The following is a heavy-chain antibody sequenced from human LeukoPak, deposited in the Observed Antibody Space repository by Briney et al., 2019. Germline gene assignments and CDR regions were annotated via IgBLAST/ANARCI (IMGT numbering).Heavy chain of an antibody. J-gene: IGHJ4*02. D-gene: IGHD2-8*01. CDR3: ARTLQKEWYFDY. CDR2: ISSSSSYI. CDR1: GFTFSSYS. V-gene: IGHV3-21*01. Sequence: PGGSLRLSCAASGFTFSSYSMNWVRQAPGKGLEWVSSISSSSSYIYYADSVKGRFTISRDNAKNSLYLQMNSLRAEDTAVYYCARTLQKEWYFDYWGQGTLVTVSS.